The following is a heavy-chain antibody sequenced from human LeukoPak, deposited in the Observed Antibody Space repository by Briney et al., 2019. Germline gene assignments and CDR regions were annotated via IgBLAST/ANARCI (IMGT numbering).Heavy chain of an antibody. CDR1: GFTFSSYA. Sequence: GGSLRLSCAASGFTFSSYAMSWVRQAPGKGLEWVSSITSSSSYIYHADSVKGRFTISRDNAKNSLYLQMNSLRAEDTAVYYCARDEYCSSTSCYSAFDIWGQGTMVTVSS. D-gene: IGHD2-2*02. V-gene: IGHV3-21*01. J-gene: IGHJ3*02. CDR3: ARDEYCSSTSCYSAFDI. CDR2: ITSSSSYI.